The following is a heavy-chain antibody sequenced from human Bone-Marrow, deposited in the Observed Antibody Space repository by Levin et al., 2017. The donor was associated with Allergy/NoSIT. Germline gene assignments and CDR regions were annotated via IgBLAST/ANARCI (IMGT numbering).Heavy chain of an antibody. J-gene: IGHJ4*02. V-gene: IGHV2-70*04. Sequence: QTLSLTCTFSGFSLSTSGMRVNWIRQPPGKALEWLARIDWDDDKFYSTSLKTRLTISKDTSKNQVVLTMTNMDPVDTATYYCARMRVDASGLLDYWGQGTLVTVSS. CDR1: GFSLSTSGMR. CDR3: ARMRVDASGLLDY. D-gene: IGHD6-19*01. CDR2: IDWDDDK.